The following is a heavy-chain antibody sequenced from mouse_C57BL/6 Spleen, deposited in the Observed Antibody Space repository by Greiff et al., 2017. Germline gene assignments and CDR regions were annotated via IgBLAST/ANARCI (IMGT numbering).Heavy chain of an antibody. CDR3: AKAAAGGGYYFDY. CDR1: GYAFTNYL. CDR2: INPGSGGT. V-gene: IGHV1-54*01. D-gene: IGHD1-1*02. J-gene: IGHJ2*01. Sequence: QVQLQQSGAELVRPATSVKVSCKASGYAFTNYLIEWVKQRPGQGLEWIGVINPGSGGTNYNEKFKGKATLTADKSSSTAYMQLSSLTSEDSAVYFCAKAAAGGGYYFDYWGQGTTLTVSS.